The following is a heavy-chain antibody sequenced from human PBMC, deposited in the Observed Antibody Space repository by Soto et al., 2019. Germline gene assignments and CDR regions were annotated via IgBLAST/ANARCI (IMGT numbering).Heavy chain of an antibody. D-gene: IGHD3-10*01. V-gene: IGHV4-4*07. J-gene: IGHJ6*02. CDR1: GGSISSYY. CDR2: IYTSGST. CDR3: ARGASGVPPYYYGMDV. Sequence: SETLSLTCTVSGGSISSYYWSWIRQPAGKGLEWIGRIYTSGSTNYNPSLKSRVTMSVDTSKNQFSLKLSSVTAADTAVYYCARGASGVPPYYYGMDVWGQGTTVTVSS.